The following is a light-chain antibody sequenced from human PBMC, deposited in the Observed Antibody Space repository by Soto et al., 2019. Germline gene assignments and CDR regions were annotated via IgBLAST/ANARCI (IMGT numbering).Light chain of an antibody. J-gene: IGLJ1*01. CDR1: SSDVGAYNY. Sequence: QSALTQPASVSGSPGQSIAISCTGTSSDVGAYNYVSWYQQDAGKAPKLIIFDVDNRPSGVSDRFSGSKSGYTASLTISGLQARVEADYYCCSYTTSNLYVFGTGTKVTVL. V-gene: IGLV2-14*03. CDR2: DVD. CDR3: CSYTTSNLYV.